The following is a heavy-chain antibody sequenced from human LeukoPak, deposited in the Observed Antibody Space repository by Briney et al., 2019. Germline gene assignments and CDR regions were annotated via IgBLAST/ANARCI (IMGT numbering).Heavy chain of an antibody. D-gene: IGHD4-17*01. CDR3: ARGPETTVSYYYYYYGMDV. J-gene: IGHJ6*02. CDR1: GYTFTGYY. V-gene: IGHV1-2*02. CDR2: IHPNSCRT. Sequence: ASVKVSCKASGYTFTGYYMQWVRHAPRQGLEWMGWIHPNSCRTNYAQKLQGRVSMTRDTSISTAYMELRRLRSDDTAVYYCARGPETTVSYYYYYYGMDVWGQGTTVTVSS.